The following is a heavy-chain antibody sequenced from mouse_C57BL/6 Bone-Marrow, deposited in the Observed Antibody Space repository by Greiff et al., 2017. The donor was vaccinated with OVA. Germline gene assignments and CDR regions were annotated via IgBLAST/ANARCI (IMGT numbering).Heavy chain of an antibody. D-gene: IGHD2-4*01. CDR1: GYTFTSYW. CDR3: ARYGYDYCYWYFDV. CDR2: IHPNSGST. Sequence: VQLQQSGAELVKPGASVKLSCKASGYTFTSYWMHWVKQRPGQGLEWIGMIHPNSGSTNYNEKFKSKATLTVDKSSSTAYMQLSSLTSEDSAVYYCARYGYDYCYWYFDVWGTGTTVTVSS. J-gene: IGHJ1*03. V-gene: IGHV1-64*01.